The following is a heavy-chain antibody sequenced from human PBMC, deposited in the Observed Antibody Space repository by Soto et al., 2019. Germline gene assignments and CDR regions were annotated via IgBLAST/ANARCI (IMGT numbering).Heavy chain of an antibody. CDR2: IKSIRDGGTT. J-gene: IGHJ4*01. Sequence: EVQLVESGGGFVKPGGSLRLSCAASGFTITAAWINWVRQAPGMGLEWVGRIKSIRDGGTTDFSAPVKARVAISRDDSKNMVYLQINSLNTEDAAVYYCSSGSRFSSVCVRHDYWGRGTLVTVSS. CDR1: GFTITAAW. D-gene: IGHD3-10*01. V-gene: IGHV3-15*07. CDR3: SSGSRFSSVCVRHDY.